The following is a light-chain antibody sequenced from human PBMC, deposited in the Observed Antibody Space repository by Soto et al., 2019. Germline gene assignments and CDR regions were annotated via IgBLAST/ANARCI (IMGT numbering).Light chain of an antibody. CDR2: RAS. Sequence: EIVWTQSPGTLSLSPGALATLSCRATQSVSSSYLAWYQQKPGQAPGLLIYRASSRATGIPDRFSGSGSGTDFTLTISRLEPEEIAVYYRQQYGSSRTFGQGTKVEIK. CDR1: QSVSSSY. V-gene: IGKV3-20*01. J-gene: IGKJ1*01. CDR3: QQYGSSRT.